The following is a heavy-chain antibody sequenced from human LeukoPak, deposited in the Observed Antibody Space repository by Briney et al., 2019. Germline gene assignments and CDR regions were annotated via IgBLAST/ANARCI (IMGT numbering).Heavy chain of an antibody. CDR3: ARARDDSSSYLPPWFDP. Sequence: GGSLRLSCAASGFIFSSHGMHWVRQASGKGLEWVAIIWYDGSNKYYVDSVKGRFTISRDNSKNTLYLEMNSLRAEDTAVYYCARARDDSSSYLPPWFDPRGQGTLVTVSS. V-gene: IGHV3-33*01. D-gene: IGHD6-13*01. J-gene: IGHJ5*02. CDR2: IWYDGSNK. CDR1: GFIFSSHG.